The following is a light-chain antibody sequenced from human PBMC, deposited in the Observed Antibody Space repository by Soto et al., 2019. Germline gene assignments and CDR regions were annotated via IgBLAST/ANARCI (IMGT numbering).Light chain of an antibody. Sequence: EILFTQSPGTLSLSPGERATLSFRASQSVSSSYLAWYQQKPGQAPRLLIYGASSRATSIPDRFSGSGSGTDFTLTISRLEPEDFAVYYCQQYGTSPLTFGGGTKVDIK. CDR3: QQYGTSPLT. V-gene: IGKV3-20*01. CDR2: GAS. CDR1: QSVSSSY. J-gene: IGKJ4*01.